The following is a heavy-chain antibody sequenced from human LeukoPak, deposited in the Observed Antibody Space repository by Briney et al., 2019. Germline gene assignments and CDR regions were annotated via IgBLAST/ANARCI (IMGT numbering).Heavy chain of an antibody. J-gene: IGHJ6*03. CDR3: ARAASYGPYYYYYYMDV. D-gene: IGHD5-18*01. CDR1: GGSISSYH. V-gene: IGHV4-59*01. CDR2: IYYSGST. Sequence: PSETLSLTCTVSGGSISSYHWSWIRQPPGKGLEWIGYIYYSGSTNYNPSLKSRVTISVDTSKNQFSLKLSSVTAADTAVYYCARAASYGPYYYYYYMDVWGKGTTVTVSS.